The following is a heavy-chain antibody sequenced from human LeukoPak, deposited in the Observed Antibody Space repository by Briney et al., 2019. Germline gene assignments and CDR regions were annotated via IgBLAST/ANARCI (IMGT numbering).Heavy chain of an antibody. D-gene: IGHD6-25*01. V-gene: IGHV4-34*01. CDR2: INHSGST. CDR3: ARGAATVRLDWFDP. J-gene: IGHJ5*02. CDR1: GGSFSGYY. Sequence: SETLSLTCAVYGGSFSGYYWSWIRQPPGKGLEWIGEINHSGSTNYNPSLKSRVTISVDASKNQFSLKLSSVTAADTAVYYCARGAATVRLDWFDPWGQGTLVTVSS.